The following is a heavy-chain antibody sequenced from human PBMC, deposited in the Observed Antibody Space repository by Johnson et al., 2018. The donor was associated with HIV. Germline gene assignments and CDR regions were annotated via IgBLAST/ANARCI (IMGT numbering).Heavy chain of an antibody. CDR3: ARARQRWLPNDGFDI. Sequence: VESGGGLLQPGRSLRLSCAASGFTIEDYAMHWVRQAPGKGLEWVSGITWNGDTIDSADSVEGRFTISRDNAKNSLYLQMNSLRVEDTALYYCARARQRWLPNDGFDIWGQGTMVTVSS. CDR1: GFTIEDYA. CDR2: ITWNGDTI. V-gene: IGHV3-9*01. D-gene: IGHD6-19*01. J-gene: IGHJ3*02.